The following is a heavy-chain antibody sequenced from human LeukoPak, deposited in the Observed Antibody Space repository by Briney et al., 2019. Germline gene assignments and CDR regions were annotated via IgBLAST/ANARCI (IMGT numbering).Heavy chain of an antibody. J-gene: IGHJ4*02. Sequence: GGSLRLSCAASGFTFSSYAMSWVRQAPGKGLEWVSAISGRGDSTYYADSVKGRFTISRDNSKNTLYLQMNSLRAEDTAVYYCARDQDSLDYWGQGTLVTVSS. CDR2: ISGRGDST. D-gene: IGHD5-18*01. V-gene: IGHV3-23*01. CDR3: ARDQDSLDY. CDR1: GFTFSSYA.